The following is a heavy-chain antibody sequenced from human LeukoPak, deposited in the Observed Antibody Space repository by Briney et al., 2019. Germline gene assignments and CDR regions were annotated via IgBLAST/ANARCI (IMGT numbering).Heavy chain of an antibody. D-gene: IGHD5-18*01. CDR3: ATSGLWPIYYYYGMDV. Sequence: SQTLSLTCTVSGGSISSGSYYWSWIRQPAGKGLEWIGRIYTSGSTNYNPSLKSRVTISVDTSKNQFSLKLSSVTAADTAVYYCATSGLWPIYYYYGMDVWGQGTTVTVSS. V-gene: IGHV4-61*02. J-gene: IGHJ6*02. CDR1: GGSISSGSYY. CDR2: IYTSGST.